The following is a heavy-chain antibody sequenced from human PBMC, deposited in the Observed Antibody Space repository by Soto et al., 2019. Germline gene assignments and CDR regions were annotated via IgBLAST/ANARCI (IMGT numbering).Heavy chain of an antibody. CDR1: GGSVSSGDYY. J-gene: IGHJ4*02. CDR3: ARVLVLGVNVDY. D-gene: IGHD3-16*01. V-gene: IGHV4-61*08. Sequence: QVQLQESGPGLVKPSETLSLTCTVSGGSVSSGDYYWTWVRQPPGKGLEWIGYIYYIGSTNYDPSLKSLVTISLDTSKNQFSLKVNSVTAADTAVYYCARVLVLGVNVDYWGKGTLVTVSS. CDR2: IYYIGST.